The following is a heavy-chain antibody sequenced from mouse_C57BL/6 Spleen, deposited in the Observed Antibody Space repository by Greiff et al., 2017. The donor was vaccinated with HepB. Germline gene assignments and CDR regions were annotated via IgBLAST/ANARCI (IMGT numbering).Heavy chain of an antibody. D-gene: IGHD2-1*01. Sequence: VQLQQSGAELVRPGSSVKLSCKASGYTFTSYWMHWVKQRPIQGLEWIGNIDPSDSETHYNQKFKDKATLTVDKSSSTAYMQLSSLTSEDSAVYYCASHGGGNYDYFDYWGQGTTLTVSS. CDR2: IDPSDSET. CDR1: GYTFTSYW. V-gene: IGHV1-52*01. CDR3: ASHGGGNYDYFDY. J-gene: IGHJ2*01.